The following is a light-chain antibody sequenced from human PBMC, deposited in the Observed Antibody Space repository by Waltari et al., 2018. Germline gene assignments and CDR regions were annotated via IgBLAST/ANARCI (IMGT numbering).Light chain of an antibody. CDR1: QTISHY. V-gene: IGKV1-5*03. Sequence: DFQVTQSPSTLSASVGDRVTITCRASQTISHYLAWYQQKPGRAPKLLIYRASTLESGVPSRFSGSGSGKEFTLTISSLQPDDSATYFCQQYNTYGRTFGQGTKLEIK. CDR3: QQYNTYGRT. CDR2: RAS. J-gene: IGKJ2*01.